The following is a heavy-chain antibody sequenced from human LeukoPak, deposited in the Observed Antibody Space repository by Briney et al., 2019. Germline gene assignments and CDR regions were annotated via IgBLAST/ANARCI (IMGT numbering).Heavy chain of an antibody. D-gene: IGHD3-9*01. CDR2: INHSGST. CDR3: ARLRYFDWLFDY. CDR1: GGSFSGYH. V-gene: IGHV4-34*01. Sequence: PSETPSLTCAVYGGSFSGYHWSWIRQPPGKGLEWIGEINHSGSTNYNPSLKSRVTISVDTSKNQFSLKLSSVTAADTAVYYCARLRYFDWLFDYWGQGTLVTVSS. J-gene: IGHJ4*02.